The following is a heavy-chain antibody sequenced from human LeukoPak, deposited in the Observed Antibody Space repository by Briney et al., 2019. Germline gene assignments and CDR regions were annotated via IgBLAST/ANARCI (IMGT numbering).Heavy chain of an antibody. CDR2: ISAYNGNT. CDR3: AREPPVVAAAGTRWYYDMDV. Sequence: ASVKVSCKTSGYTFTSYSITWVRQAPGQGLEWMGWISAYNGNTNYAQKLQGRVTMTTDTSTSTAYMELRSLRSDDTAVYYCAREPPVVAAAGTRWYYDMDVWGQGTTVTVSS. D-gene: IGHD6-13*01. V-gene: IGHV1-18*01. CDR1: GYTFTSYS. J-gene: IGHJ6*02.